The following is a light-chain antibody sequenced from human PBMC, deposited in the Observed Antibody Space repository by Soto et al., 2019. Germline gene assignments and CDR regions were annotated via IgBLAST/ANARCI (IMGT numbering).Light chain of an antibody. CDR3: CSYAGSHTYVV. Sequence: QSALTQPRSVSGSPGQSVTISCTGTSSDVGGYNHVSWYQQHPGKAPKVLIYDVSKRPSGVPDRFSGSKSGNTASLTISGLQAEDEADYYCCSYAGSHTYVVVGGGTKVTVL. V-gene: IGLV2-11*01. CDR1: SSDVGGYNH. J-gene: IGLJ2*01. CDR2: DVS.